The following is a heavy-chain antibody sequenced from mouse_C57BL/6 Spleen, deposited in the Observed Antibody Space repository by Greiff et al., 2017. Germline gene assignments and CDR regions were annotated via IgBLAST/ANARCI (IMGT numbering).Heavy chain of an antibody. CDR2: IDPSDSYT. CDR1: GYTFTSYW. J-gene: IGHJ2*01. V-gene: IGHV1-69*01. CDR3: ARKDYYGSSRYFDY. D-gene: IGHD1-1*01. Sequence: QVQLQQPGAELVMPGASVKLSCKASGYTFTSYWMHWVKQRPGQGLEWIGEIDPSDSYTNYNQKFKGKSTLTVDKSSSTAYMQLSSLTSEDSAVYYCARKDYYGSSRYFDYWGQGTTLTVSS.